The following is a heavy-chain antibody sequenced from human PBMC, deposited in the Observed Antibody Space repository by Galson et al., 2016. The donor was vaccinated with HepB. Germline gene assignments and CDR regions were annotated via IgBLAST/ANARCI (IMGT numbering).Heavy chain of an antibody. D-gene: IGHD1-7*01. V-gene: IGHV3-23*01. CDR1: EFTFNNYA. CDR3: AKEGLELLHWFDS. CDR2: ISAYDDT. Sequence: SLRLSCAASEFTFNNYAMSWVRQAPGKGLEWVSAISAYDDTYYADSVRGRFTISRDNSKNTLYLQMKSLRAEDTAIYYCAKEGLELLHWFDSWGQGTLVIVSS. J-gene: IGHJ5*01.